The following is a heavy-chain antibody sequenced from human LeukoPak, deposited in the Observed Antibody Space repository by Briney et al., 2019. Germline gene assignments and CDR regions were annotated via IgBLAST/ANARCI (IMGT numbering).Heavy chain of an antibody. V-gene: IGHV1-69*04. Sequence: SVKVSCKASGGTFSSYAISWVRQAPGQGLEWMGRIIPILGIANYAQKFQGRVTITADKSTSTAYMELRSLRSDDTAVYYCASLYSSSWYYFDYWGQGTLVTVSS. CDR3: ASLYSSSWYYFDY. CDR2: IIPILGIA. J-gene: IGHJ4*02. CDR1: GGTFSSYA. D-gene: IGHD6-13*01.